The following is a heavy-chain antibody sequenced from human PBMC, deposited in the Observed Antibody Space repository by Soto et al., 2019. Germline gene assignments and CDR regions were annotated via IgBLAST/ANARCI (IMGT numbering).Heavy chain of an antibody. CDR3: ARDSDLYCSSTSCYAPDAFDI. Sequence: QVQLVQSGAEVKKPGASVKVSCKASGYTFTSYGISWVRQAPGQGLEWMGWISAYNGNINYAQKLQGRVTMTTDTSTSTAYMELRSLRSDDTAVYYCARDSDLYCSSTSCYAPDAFDIWGQGTMVTVSS. D-gene: IGHD2-2*01. J-gene: IGHJ3*02. V-gene: IGHV1-18*01. CDR2: ISAYNGNI. CDR1: GYTFTSYG.